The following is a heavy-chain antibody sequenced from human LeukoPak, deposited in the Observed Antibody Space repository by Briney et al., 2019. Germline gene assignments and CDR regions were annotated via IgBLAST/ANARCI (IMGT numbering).Heavy chain of an antibody. CDR1: GGSISSHY. CDR2: IYYSGST. CDR3: ASTEAGYYDSSGTGTFDY. V-gene: IGHV4-59*11. D-gene: IGHD3-22*01. Sequence: PSETLSLTCTVSGGSISSHYWSWIRQPPGKGLERIGYIYYSGSTNYNPSLKSRVTISVDTSKNQFSLKLSSVTAADTAVYFCASTEAGYYDSSGTGTFDYWGQGTLVTVSS. J-gene: IGHJ4*02.